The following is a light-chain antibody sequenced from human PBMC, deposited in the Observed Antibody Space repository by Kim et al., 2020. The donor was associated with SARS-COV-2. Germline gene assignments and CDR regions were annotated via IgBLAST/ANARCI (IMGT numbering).Light chain of an antibody. V-gene: IGLV3-21*04. Sequence: VAPGKTARITCGGNNIGSKSVHWYQQKPGQAPVLVIYYDSDRPSGIPARFSGSNSGNTATLTISRVEAGDEADYYCQVWDSSSVVFGGGTQLTVL. CDR3: QVWDSSSVV. CDR2: YDS. CDR1: NIGSKS. J-gene: IGLJ2*01.